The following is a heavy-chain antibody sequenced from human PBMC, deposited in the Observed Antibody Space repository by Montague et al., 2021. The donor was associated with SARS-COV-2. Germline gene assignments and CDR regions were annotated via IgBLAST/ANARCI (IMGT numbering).Heavy chain of an antibody. Sequence: SETLSLTCTVSAGSTNNHYWSWIRQTPGKALEWIAYVYFSGTASYNPSLKSRVTISVDTSRNQFSLQLTSVTAADTAVYYCARRPSSGWSFDYWGQGTQVSVSS. J-gene: IGHJ4*02. CDR1: AGSTNNHY. CDR3: ARRPSSGWSFDY. CDR2: VYFSGTA. V-gene: IGHV4-59*08. D-gene: IGHD6-19*01.